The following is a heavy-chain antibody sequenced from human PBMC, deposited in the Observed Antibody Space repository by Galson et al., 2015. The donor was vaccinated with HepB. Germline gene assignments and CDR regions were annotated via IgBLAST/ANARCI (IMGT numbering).Heavy chain of an antibody. CDR2: ISWDGGST. D-gene: IGHD1-26*01. CDR3: AKDIVPFDYYYGMDV. Sequence: SLRLSCAASGFTFDDSTMHWVRQAPGKGLEWVSLISWDGGSTYYADSVKGRFTISRDNSKNSLYLQMNSLRTEDTALYYCAKDIVPFDYYYGMDVWGQGTTDTVSS. CDR1: GFTFDDST. J-gene: IGHJ6*02. V-gene: IGHV3-43*01.